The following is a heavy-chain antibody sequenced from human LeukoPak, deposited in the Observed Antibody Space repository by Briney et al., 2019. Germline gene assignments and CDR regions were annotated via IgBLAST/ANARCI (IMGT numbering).Heavy chain of an antibody. CDR3: TTGRRTAFDI. Sequence: KASETLSLTCTVSGGSISSGSYYWGWIRQPPGKGMEWIVRIYYSGSTYNNPSRKRRVTISVDTSKNQFSLKLSSVTAADTAVYYCTTGRRTAFDIWGQGTMVTVSS. CDR1: GGSISSGSYY. V-gene: IGHV4-39*01. D-gene: IGHD1-14*01. CDR2: IYYSGST. J-gene: IGHJ3*02.